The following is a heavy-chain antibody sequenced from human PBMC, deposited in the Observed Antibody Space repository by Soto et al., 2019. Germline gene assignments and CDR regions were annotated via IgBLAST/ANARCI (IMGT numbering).Heavy chain of an antibody. CDR1: GFTFSSYA. CDR3: ASAGYSSGWYYFDY. J-gene: IGHJ4*02. Sequence: QVQLVESGGGVVQPGRSLRLSCAASGFTFSSYAMHWVRQAPGKGLEWVAVISYDGSNKYYADSVKGRFTISRDNSKKTLYLQMNSLRAEDTAVYYCASAGYSSGWYYFDYWGQGTLVTVSS. CDR2: ISYDGSNK. D-gene: IGHD6-19*01. V-gene: IGHV3-30-3*01.